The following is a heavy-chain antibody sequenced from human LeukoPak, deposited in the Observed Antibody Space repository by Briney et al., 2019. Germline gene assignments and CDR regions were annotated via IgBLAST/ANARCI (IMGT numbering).Heavy chain of an antibody. J-gene: IGHJ3*02. CDR2: ISHDGSNK. V-gene: IGHV3-30*18. Sequence: PGRSLRLSCAASGFTFSSYGMHWVRQAPGKGLEWVAVISHDGSNKYYADSVKGRFTISRDNSKNTLYLQMNSLRAEDTAVYYCAKVIGYSYGSDHDAFDIWGQGTMVTVSS. D-gene: IGHD5-18*01. CDR3: AKVIGYSYGSDHDAFDI. CDR1: GFTFSSYG.